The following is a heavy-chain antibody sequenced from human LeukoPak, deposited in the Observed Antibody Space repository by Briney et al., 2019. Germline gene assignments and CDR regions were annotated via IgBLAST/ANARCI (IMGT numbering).Heavy chain of an antibody. V-gene: IGHV3-48*03. D-gene: IGHD6-19*01. J-gene: IGHJ3*02. Sequence: PGGSVRLLCAAGGFIYNRYEVNWVPQAPGKAVVGVSYTCRWYSTIYHADSVKGLFTISRDNAKSSLYPQMNSLRAEDTAVYYCARDTSGWYLSAFDIWGQGTMVTVSS. CDR1: GFIYNRYE. CDR2: TCRWYSTI. CDR3: ARDTSGWYLSAFDI.